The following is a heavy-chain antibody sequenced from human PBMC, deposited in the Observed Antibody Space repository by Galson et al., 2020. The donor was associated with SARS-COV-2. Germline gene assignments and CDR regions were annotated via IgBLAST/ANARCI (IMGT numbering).Heavy chain of an antibody. CDR2: ISYDGSNK. Sequence: GESLKISCAASGFTFSSYAMHWVRQAPGKGLEWVAVISYDGSNKYYADSVKGRFTISRDNSKNTLYLQMNSLRAEDTAVYYCAREPGEDYGGNPFDYWGQGTLVTVSS. CDR1: GFTFSSYA. CDR3: AREPGEDYGGNPFDY. D-gene: IGHD4-17*01. V-gene: IGHV3-30-3*01. J-gene: IGHJ4*02.